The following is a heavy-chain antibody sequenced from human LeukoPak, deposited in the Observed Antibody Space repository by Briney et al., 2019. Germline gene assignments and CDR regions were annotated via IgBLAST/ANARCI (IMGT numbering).Heavy chain of an antibody. D-gene: IGHD1-26*01. CDR3: ARVSGSYGDAFDI. CDR2: IIPIFGTA. J-gene: IGHJ3*02. V-gene: IGHV1-69*05. CDR1: GGTFSSYA. Sequence: GASVKVSCKASGGTFSSYAISWVRQAPGQGLEWMGRIIPIFGTANYAQKFQGRVTITTDESTSTAYMELSSLRSEDTAVYYCARVSGSYGDAFDIWGQGTMVTVSS.